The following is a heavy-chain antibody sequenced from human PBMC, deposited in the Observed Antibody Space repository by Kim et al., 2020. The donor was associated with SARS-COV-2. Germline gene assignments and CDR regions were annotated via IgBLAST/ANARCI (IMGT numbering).Heavy chain of an antibody. J-gene: IGHJ1*01. CDR1: GFRFSDSN. D-gene: IGHD3-10*01. CDR2: IKSKANNYAT. V-gene: IGHV3-73*01. CDR3: TTYISVRPWFLD. Sequence: GGSLRLSCAASGFRFSDSNMHWVRQASGKGLEWIGRIKSKANNYATTYAVSMKGRFTISRYDSKNTAYLQMNSLKNEDTSIYYCTTYISVRPWFLDWGQG.